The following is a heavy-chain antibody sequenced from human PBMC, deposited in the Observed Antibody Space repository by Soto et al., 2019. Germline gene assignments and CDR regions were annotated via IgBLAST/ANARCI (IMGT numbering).Heavy chain of an antibody. Sequence: QVQLVESGGGVVQPGRSLRLSCAASGFTFSSYAMHWVRQAPGKGLEWVAVISYDGSNKYYADSVKGRFTISRDNSKNTLYVQMNSLRAEDTAVYYCARDGGDIVVVVADYCDYWGQGTLVTVSS. J-gene: IGHJ4*02. CDR2: ISYDGSNK. V-gene: IGHV3-30-3*01. CDR3: ARDGGDIVVVVADYCDY. D-gene: IGHD2-15*01. CDR1: GFTFSSYA.